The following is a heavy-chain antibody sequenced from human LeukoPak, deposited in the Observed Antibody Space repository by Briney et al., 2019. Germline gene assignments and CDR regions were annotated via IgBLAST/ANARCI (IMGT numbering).Heavy chain of an antibody. J-gene: IGHJ4*02. CDR3: ARPAGGSYHGYFDY. V-gene: IGHV1-69*13. CDR2: IIPIFGTA. Sequence: AVKVSCKASGGTFSSYAISWVRQAPGQGLEWMGGIIPIFGTANYAQKFQGRVTITADESTSTAYMELSSLRSEDTAVYYCARPAGGSYHGYFDYWGQGTLVTVSS. D-gene: IGHD1-26*01. CDR1: GGTFSSYA.